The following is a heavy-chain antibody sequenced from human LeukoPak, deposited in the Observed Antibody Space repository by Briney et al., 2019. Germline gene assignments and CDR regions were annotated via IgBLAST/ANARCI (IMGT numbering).Heavy chain of an antibody. CDR1: GFTFSSYG. J-gene: IGHJ4*02. CDR2: ISYDGSNK. CDR3: AKGPDYYDSSGYYDY. D-gene: IGHD3-22*01. V-gene: IGHV3-30*18. Sequence: GGSLRLSCAASGFTFSSYGMHWVRQAPGKGLEWVAVISYDGSNKYYADSVKGRFTISRDNSKNTLYLQMNSLRAEDTAVYYCAKGPDYYDSSGYYDYWGQGTLVTVSS.